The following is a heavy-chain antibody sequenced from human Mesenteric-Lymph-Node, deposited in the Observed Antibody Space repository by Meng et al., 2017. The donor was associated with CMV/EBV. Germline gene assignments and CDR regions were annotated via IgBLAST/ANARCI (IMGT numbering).Heavy chain of an antibody. V-gene: IGHV4-59*01. Sequence: GSLRLSCAVYGGSFSGYYWSWIRQPPGKGLEWIGNVYYTGSTNYNPSLKSRVTISLDTSKNQLSLKLNSLTTADTAVYFCARGRSCVNGVCYDDHNYFGPWGQGTLVTVSS. CDR2: VYYTGST. CDR3: ARGRSCVNGVCYDDHNYFGP. J-gene: IGHJ5*02. CDR1: GGSFSGYY. D-gene: IGHD2-8*01.